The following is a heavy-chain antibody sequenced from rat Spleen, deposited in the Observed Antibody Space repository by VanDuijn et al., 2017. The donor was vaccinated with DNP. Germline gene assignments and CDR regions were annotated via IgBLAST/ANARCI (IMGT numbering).Heavy chain of an antibody. CDR3: ARGDYYSGDSYFDY. Sequence: EVRVEESGGDLVQPGRSLKLSCVASGFTFSNYWMTWIRQVPGKGLEWVASITNGGGNTYYPDSVKGRFTISRDNAKNILYLQMNSLMSEDTATYYCARGDYYSGDSYFDYWGQGVMVTVSS. CDR1: GFTFSNYW. J-gene: IGHJ2*01. V-gene: IGHV5-31*01. D-gene: IGHD1-1*01. CDR2: ITNGGGNT.